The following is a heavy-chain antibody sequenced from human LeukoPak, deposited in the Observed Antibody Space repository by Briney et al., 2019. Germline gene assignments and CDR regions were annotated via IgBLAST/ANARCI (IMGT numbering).Heavy chain of an antibody. V-gene: IGHV1-69*06. CDR1: GGTFSSYA. CDR3: ARDGRDTLGYSYGWDY. CDR2: IIPIFGTA. Sequence: ASVKVSCKASGGTFSSYAISWVRQAPGQGLEWMGGIIPIFGTANYAQKFQGRVTITADKSTSTAYMELSSLRSEDTAVYYCARDGRDTLGYSYGWDYWGQGTLVTVSS. J-gene: IGHJ4*02. D-gene: IGHD5-18*01.